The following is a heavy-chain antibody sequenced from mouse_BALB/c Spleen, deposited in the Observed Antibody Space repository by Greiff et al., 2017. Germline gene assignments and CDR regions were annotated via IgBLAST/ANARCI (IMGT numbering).Heavy chain of an antibody. V-gene: IGHV14-3*02. CDR3: ARQLGLRAMDY. Sequence: DVQLQESGAELVKPGASVKLSCTASGFNIKDTYMHWVKQRPEQGLEWIGRIDPANGNTKYDPKFQGKATITADTSSNTAYLQLSSLTSEDTAVYYCARQLGLRAMDYWGQGTSVTVSS. J-gene: IGHJ4*01. CDR2: IDPANGNT. D-gene: IGHD3-1*01. CDR1: GFNIKDTY.